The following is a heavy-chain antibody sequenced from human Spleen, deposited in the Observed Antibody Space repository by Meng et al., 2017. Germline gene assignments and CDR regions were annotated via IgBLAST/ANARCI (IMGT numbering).Heavy chain of an antibody. CDR2: ISWNSGNI. D-gene: IGHD6-6*01. J-gene: IGHJ4*02. Sequence: SLKISCAASGFTFEHFAMHWVRQAPGKGLEWVSGISWNSGNIGYADSVKGRFTISRDNAKNSLYLQMKSLRAEDTAFYYCARDPFDYGSSYYFDYWGQGTLVTVSS. CDR1: GFTFEHFA. CDR3: ARDPFDYGSSYYFDY. V-gene: IGHV3-9*01.